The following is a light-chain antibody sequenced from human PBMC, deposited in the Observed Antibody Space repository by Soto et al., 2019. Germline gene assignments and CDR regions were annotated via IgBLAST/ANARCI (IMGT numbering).Light chain of an antibody. CDR1: GGDVGGYNY. V-gene: IGLV2-14*03. J-gene: IGLJ2*01. CDR3: SSYRTISTLVV. CDR2: DVN. Sequence: QSALTQPAAVSGSPGQSITISCTGTGGDVGGYNYVSWYKQHPGKAPRLLIYDVNNRPTGVSDRFTGSTSGNTASLSISGLQAEDEAEYFCSSYRTISTLVVFGGGTKLTVL.